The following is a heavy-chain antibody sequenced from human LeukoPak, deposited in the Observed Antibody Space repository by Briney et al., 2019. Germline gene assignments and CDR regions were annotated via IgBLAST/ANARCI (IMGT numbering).Heavy chain of an antibody. D-gene: IGHD6-19*01. CDR2: IYTSGST. CDR1: GGSLSSYY. CDR3: ARQWGSSGRYYFDY. Sequence: SETLSLTCTVSGGSLSSYYWSWIRQPPGKGLEWIGYIYTSGSTNYNPSLKSRVTISVDTSKNQFSLKLSSVTAADTAVYYCARQWGSSGRYYFDYWGQGTLVTVSS. V-gene: IGHV4-4*09. J-gene: IGHJ4*02.